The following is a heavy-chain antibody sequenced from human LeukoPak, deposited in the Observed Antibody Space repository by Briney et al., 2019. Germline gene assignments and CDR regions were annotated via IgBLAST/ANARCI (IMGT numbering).Heavy chain of an antibody. J-gene: IGHJ4*02. D-gene: IGHD6-19*01. Sequence: PGGSLRLSCAASGFTFSSYWMSWVRQAPGKGLEWVANIKQDGSEKYYVDSVKGRFTISRDNAKNSLYLQMNSLRAEDTAVYYCARDQSRYSSGVLLDYWGQGTLVTVSS. CDR1: GFTFSSYW. CDR3: ARDQSRYSSGVLLDY. CDR2: IKQDGSEK. V-gene: IGHV3-7*01.